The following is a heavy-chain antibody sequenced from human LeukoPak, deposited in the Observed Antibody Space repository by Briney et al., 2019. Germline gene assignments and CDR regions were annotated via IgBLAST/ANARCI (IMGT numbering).Heavy chain of an antibody. CDR3: ARDRLYGWDAFDI. CDR1: GGSSSGYY. D-gene: IGHD6-19*01. Sequence: SETLSLTCAVYGGSSSGYYWSWIRQPPGKGLEWIGEINHSGSTNYNPSLKSRVSISVDTSKNQFSLKPSSVTAADTAVYYCARDRLYGWDAFDIWGQGTMVTVSS. J-gene: IGHJ3*02. V-gene: IGHV4-34*01. CDR2: INHSGST.